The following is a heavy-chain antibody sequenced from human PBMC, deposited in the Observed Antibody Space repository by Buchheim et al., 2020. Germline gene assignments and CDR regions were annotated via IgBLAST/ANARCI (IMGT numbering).Heavy chain of an antibody. V-gene: IGHV3-30*18. D-gene: IGHD3-10*01. CDR2: ISYDGSNK. CDR3: AKSEWFGQLLSPDF. J-gene: IGHJ4*02. Sequence: QVQLVESGGGVVQPGRSLRLSCTASGFTFRNYGMHWVRQAPGKGLEWVAVISYDGSNKYYADSVKGRFSISRDNSKNKLYLQMNSLRAEDTAVYYCAKSEWFGQLLSPDFWGQGTL. CDR1: GFTFRNYG.